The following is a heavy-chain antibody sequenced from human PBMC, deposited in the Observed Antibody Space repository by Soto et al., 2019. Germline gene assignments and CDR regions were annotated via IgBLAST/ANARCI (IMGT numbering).Heavy chain of an antibody. J-gene: IGHJ4*02. CDR3: ARQHFCSSTRCRPERLYYIDF. Sequence: EASLKISCKGSGYSFTSYWIGWVRQMPGKGLELVGIIYPGDSDTRYSPSLQGQVTISADKSISTAYLQWSSLKASDTAMYYCARQHFCSSTRCRPERLYYIDFWAQGTLVT. CDR2: IYPGDSDT. V-gene: IGHV5-51*01. D-gene: IGHD2-2*01. CDR1: GYSFTSYW.